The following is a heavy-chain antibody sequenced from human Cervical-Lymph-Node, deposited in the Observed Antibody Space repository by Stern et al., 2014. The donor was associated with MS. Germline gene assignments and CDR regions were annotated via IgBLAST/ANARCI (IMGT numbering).Heavy chain of an antibody. CDR1: GGTFSTHG. CDR3: ARVLPSNAYYSFDY. J-gene: IGHJ4*01. D-gene: IGHD3-16*01. V-gene: IGHV1-69*18. CDR2: IIPIFGEP. Sequence: QVQLGQSGAEVKKPGSSVKVSCKATGGTFSTHGFSWVRQAPGQGLEYMGRIIPIFGEPNYAQKFQGRVTITADESTNTAFMELSSLRSDDTAMYYCARVLPSNAYYSFDYWGQGTLVTVS.